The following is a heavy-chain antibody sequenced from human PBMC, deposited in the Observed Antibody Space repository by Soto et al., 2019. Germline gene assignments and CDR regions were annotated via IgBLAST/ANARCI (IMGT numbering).Heavy chain of an antibody. CDR3: ARGRGYYYGSGVKLDY. Sequence: QVQLQQWGAGLLKPSETLSLTCAVYGGSFSGYYWSWIRQPPGKGLEWIGEINHSGSTNYNPSLKSRVTISVDTSKNQFSLKLSSVTAADTAVYYCARGRGYYYGSGVKLDYWGQGTLVTVSS. J-gene: IGHJ4*02. V-gene: IGHV4-34*01. CDR1: GGSFSGYY. D-gene: IGHD3-10*01. CDR2: INHSGST.